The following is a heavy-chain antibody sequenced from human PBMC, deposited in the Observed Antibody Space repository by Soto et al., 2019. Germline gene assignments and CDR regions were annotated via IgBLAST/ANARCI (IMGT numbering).Heavy chain of an antibody. J-gene: IGHJ3*02. V-gene: IGHV1-18*04. D-gene: IGHD3-3*01. CDR2: ISAYNGNT. Sequence: GASVKVSCKASGYTFTSYGVSWVRQAPGQGLEWMGWISAYNGNTNYAQKLQGRVTMTTDTSTSTAYMELRSLRSDDTAVYYCARVGVGYDFWSGYFPGGHNDDFDIWGQGTMVTVSS. CDR3: ARVGVGYDFWSGYFPGGHNDDFDI. CDR1: GYTFTSYG.